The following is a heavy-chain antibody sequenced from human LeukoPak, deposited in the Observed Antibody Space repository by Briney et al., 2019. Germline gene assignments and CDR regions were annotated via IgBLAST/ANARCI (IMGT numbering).Heavy chain of an antibody. D-gene: IGHD6-19*01. J-gene: IGHJ4*02. CDR1: GYSFTSYW. Sequence: GESLKISCKGSGYSFTSYWIGWVRQMPGKGLEWMGIIYPGDSDTRYSPSFQGQVTISADKSISTAYLQWSSHKASDPAMNYCETYRRGWYVENWGQGTLVTVSS. CDR2: IYPGDSDT. V-gene: IGHV5-51*01. CDR3: ETYRRGWYVEN.